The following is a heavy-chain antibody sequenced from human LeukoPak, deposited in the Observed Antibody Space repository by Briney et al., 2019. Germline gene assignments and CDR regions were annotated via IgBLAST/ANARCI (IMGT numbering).Heavy chain of an antibody. CDR2: MNPNSGNT. Sequence: ASVKVSRKASGYTFTGYYMHWVRQATGQGLEWMGWMNPNSGNTGYAQKFQGRVTMTRNTSITTAYMELNSLRSEDTAVYYCARRYSSGWYALFDSWGQGTLVTVSS. CDR3: ARRYSSGWYALFDS. J-gene: IGHJ4*02. CDR1: GYTFTGYY. V-gene: IGHV1-8*02. D-gene: IGHD6-19*01.